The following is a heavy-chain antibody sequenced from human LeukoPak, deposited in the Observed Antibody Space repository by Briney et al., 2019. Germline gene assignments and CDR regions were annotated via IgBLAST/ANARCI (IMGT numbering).Heavy chain of an antibody. CDR2: ISSSGTTI. D-gene: IGHD5-12*01. CDR1: GFTFSDSY. J-gene: IGHJ3*02. CDR3: ARDLGSIVASISACDI. V-gene: IGHV3-11*01. Sequence: GGSLRLSCAASGFTFSDSYMSWIRQAPGKGLEWVSYISSSGTTIYYADSVKGRFTISRDNAKNSLYLQMNSLRAEDTAVYYCARDLGSIVASISACDIWGQGTMVTVSS.